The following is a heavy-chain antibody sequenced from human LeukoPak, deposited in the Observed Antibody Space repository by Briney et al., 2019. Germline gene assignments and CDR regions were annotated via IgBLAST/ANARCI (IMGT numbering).Heavy chain of an antibody. CDR1: GFILSNHW. D-gene: IGHD1/OR15-1a*01. V-gene: IGHV3-7*03. J-gene: IGHJ6*02. Sequence: PGSSLRLSCAASGFILSNHWMTWVRQAPGKGPEWVANVNKDGSEKYYVDSVKGRFTISRDTAKNSLYLQMYNLRAEDTALYYCGRNNDMDVWGQGTTVIVSS. CDR3: GRNNDMDV. CDR2: VNKDGSEK.